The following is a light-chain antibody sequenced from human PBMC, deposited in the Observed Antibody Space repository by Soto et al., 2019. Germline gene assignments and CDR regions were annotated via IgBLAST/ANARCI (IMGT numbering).Light chain of an antibody. CDR2: EVS. V-gene: IGLV2-23*02. Sequence: QSVLTQPASVSGSPGPSITISCTGTSSDVGSYNRVSWYQQHPGKAPKLMIYEVSKRPSGVSNRFSGSKSGNTASLTISGLQSEDEADYYCCSYAGSLNWVFGGGTKLTVL. CDR1: SSDVGSYNR. J-gene: IGLJ3*02. CDR3: CSYAGSLNWV.